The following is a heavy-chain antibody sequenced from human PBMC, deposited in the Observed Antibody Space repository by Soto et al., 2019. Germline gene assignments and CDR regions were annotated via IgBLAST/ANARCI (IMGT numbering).Heavy chain of an antibody. CDR2: IYSGGST. CDR1: GFTVSSNY. V-gene: IGHV3-53*01. J-gene: IGHJ6*02. Sequence: EVPLVESGGGLIQPGGSLRLSCAASGFTVSSNYMSWVRQAPGKGLEWVSVIYSGGSTYYADSVKGRFTISRDNSKNTLYLQMNSLRAEDTAVYYCAREKYYYDSSGYYYDPYGMDVWGQGTTVTVSS. CDR3: AREKYYYDSSGYYYDPYGMDV. D-gene: IGHD3-22*01.